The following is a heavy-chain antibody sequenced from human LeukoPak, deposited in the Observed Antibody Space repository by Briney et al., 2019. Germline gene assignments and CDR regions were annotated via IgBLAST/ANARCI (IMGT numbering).Heavy chain of an antibody. CDR1: GGSISSGGYS. J-gene: IGHJ3*02. Sequence: PSETLSLTCAVSGGSISSGGYSWSWIRQPPGKGLEWIGYIYHSGSTYYNPSLKSRVTISVDRSKNQFSLKLSSVTAADTAVYYCARDRGYVSFDIWGQGTMVTVSS. V-gene: IGHV4-30-2*01. CDR3: ARDRGYVSFDI. D-gene: IGHD5-12*01. CDR2: IYHSGST.